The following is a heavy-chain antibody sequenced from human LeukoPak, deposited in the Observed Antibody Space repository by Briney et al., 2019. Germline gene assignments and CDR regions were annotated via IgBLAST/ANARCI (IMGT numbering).Heavy chain of an antibody. CDR3: ATTGGIQLWFGAYYFDY. CDR1: GYTLTELS. D-gene: IGHD5-18*01. Sequence: ASVKVSCKVSGYTLTELSMHWVRQAPGKGLEWMGGFDPEDGETIYEQKFQGRVTMTEDTSTDTAYMELSSLRSEDTAVYYCATTGGIQLWFGAYYFDYWGQGTLVTVSS. J-gene: IGHJ4*02. V-gene: IGHV1-24*01. CDR2: FDPEDGET.